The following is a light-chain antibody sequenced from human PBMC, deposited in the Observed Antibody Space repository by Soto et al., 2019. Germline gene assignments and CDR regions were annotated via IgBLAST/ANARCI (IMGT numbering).Light chain of an antibody. CDR1: HSVSSTY. V-gene: IGKV3-20*01. Sequence: EIVLTQSPGTLSLSPGERATLSCRASHSVSSTYVAWYQQKSGQAPRLLIYGASSRATGIPDRFSGSGSGTDFTLTISRLEPEDFAVYYCQLYGSSARTFGQGTKVDIK. CDR2: GAS. CDR3: QLYGSSART. J-gene: IGKJ1*01.